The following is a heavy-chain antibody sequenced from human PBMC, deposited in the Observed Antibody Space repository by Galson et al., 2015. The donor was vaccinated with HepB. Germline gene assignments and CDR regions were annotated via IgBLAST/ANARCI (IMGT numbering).Heavy chain of an antibody. V-gene: IGHV3-23*01. CDR2: ISGSGGST. J-gene: IGHJ4*02. CDR1: GFTFSSYA. CDR3: AKSQEGLLDY. Sequence: SLRLSCAASGFTFSSYAMSWVRQAPGRGLEWVSAISGSGGSTYYADSVKGRLTISRDNSKNTLYLQMNSLRAEDTAVYYCAKSQEGLLDYWGQGTLVTVSS.